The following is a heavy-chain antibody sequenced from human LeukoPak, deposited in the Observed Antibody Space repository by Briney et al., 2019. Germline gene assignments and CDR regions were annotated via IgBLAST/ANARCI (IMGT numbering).Heavy chain of an antibody. CDR3: ARAVTDGYSLDFYFDF. J-gene: IGHJ4*02. CDR1: DLTVASTY. V-gene: IGHV3-53*01. D-gene: IGHD5-24*01. Sequence: PGGSLRLSCGVSDLTVASTYMSWLRQAPGKGLDWVSTIYRNGNTFYADSVKGRFTISRDTPKNTLNLEMNSLGVEDTAVYYCARAVTDGYSLDFYFDFWGLGTLVTVSS. CDR2: IYRNGNT.